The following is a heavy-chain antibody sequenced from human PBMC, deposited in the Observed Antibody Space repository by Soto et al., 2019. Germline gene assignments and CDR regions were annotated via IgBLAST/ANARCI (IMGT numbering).Heavy chain of an antibody. CDR3: ARDSGYEYYFDY. CDR1: GGSISSYY. V-gene: IGHV4-59*12. J-gene: IGHJ4*02. D-gene: IGHD5-12*01. CDR2: IYYSGST. Sequence: SETLSLTCTVSGGSISSYYWSWIRQPPGKGLEWIGYIYYSGSTNYNPSLKSRVTISVDTSKNQFSLKLSSVTAADTAVYYCARDSGYEYYFDYWGQGTLVTAPQ.